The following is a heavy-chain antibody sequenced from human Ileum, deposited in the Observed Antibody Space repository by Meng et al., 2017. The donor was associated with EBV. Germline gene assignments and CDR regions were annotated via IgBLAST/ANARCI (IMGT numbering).Heavy chain of an antibody. V-gene: IGHV4-39*01. D-gene: IGHD2-2*01. CDR3: ARSIVVVPAAIYY. J-gene: IGHJ4*02. CDR1: GGSISSSSYY. CDR2: IYYSGST. Sequence: QLQLKESGPEMVKPSETLSLSCTVFGGSISSSSYYWGWIRQPPGKGLEWIGSIYYSGSTYYNPSLKSRVTISVDTSKNQFSLKLSSVTAADTAVYYCARSIVVVPAAIYYWGQGTLVTVSS.